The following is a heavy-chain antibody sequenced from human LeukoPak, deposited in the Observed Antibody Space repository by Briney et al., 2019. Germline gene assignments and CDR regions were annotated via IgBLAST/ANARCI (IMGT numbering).Heavy chain of an antibody. CDR3: AKFTSPYGMDV. CDR2: IYSGGST. J-gene: IGHJ6*02. CDR1: GFTVSSSY. V-gene: IGHV3-66*01. Sequence: GGSLRLSCAASGFTVSSSYMSWVRQAPGKGLEWVSVIYSGGSTYYADSVKGRFTISRDNSKNTLYLQMNSLRAEDTAVYYCAKFTSPYGMDVWGQGTTVTVSS. D-gene: IGHD2-2*01.